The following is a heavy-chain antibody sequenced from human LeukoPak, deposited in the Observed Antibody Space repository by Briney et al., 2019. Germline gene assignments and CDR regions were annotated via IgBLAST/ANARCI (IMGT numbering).Heavy chain of an antibody. V-gene: IGHV1-18*01. D-gene: IGHD3-22*01. CDR2: ISAYNGNT. J-gene: IGHJ4*02. CDR1: GYTFTSYG. Sequence: ASVKVSCKASGYTFTSYGISWVRQAPGQGLEWMGWISAYNGNTNYAQKLQGRVTMTTDTSTSTAYMELRSLRSDDTAVYYCARNKCYYDSSGQEADYWGQGTLVTVSS. CDR3: ARNKCYYDSSGQEADY.